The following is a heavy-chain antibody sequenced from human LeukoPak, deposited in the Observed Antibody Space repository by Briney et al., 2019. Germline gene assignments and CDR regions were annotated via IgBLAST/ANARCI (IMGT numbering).Heavy chain of an antibody. V-gene: IGHV3-7*03. J-gene: IGHJ2*01. D-gene: IGHD3-3*01. CDR3: ARAEWSNWYFDL. Sequence: GGSLRLSCAASGFTFSTYWMNWVRRAPGKGLEWVANIKQDGSEKYYMDSVKGRFTLSRDSAKNSLYLQMNSLRAEDTAVYYCARAEWSNWYFDLWGRGTLVTVSS. CDR2: IKQDGSEK. CDR1: GFTFSTYW.